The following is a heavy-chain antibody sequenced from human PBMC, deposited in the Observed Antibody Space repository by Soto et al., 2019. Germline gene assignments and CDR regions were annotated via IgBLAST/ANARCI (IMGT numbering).Heavy chain of an antibody. CDR1: GFPFSSYG. CDR3: AKDDFTDRGDDYFDY. Sequence: GGSLSLSCAASGFPFSSYGMHWVRQAPGKGLEWVAGIGASGDLTWYADSVKGRLSISRDNSKNTLYLQLNSLRFEDTAVYYCAKDDFTDRGDDYFDYWGPGTLVTVSS. D-gene: IGHD2-21*02. J-gene: IGHJ4*02. V-gene: IGHV3-23*01. CDR2: IGASGDLT.